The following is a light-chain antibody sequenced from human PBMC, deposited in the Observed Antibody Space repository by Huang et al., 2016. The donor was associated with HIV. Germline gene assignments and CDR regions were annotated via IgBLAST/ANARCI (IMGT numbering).Light chain of an antibody. CDR3: QQSHSNLYT. Sequence: DIRLTQSPSYLSASVGDSVTMTCRASEDLSFVLNWYQQKTGKAPKLLIYAASNLRRVIPSRFRGSRSGTDITLTITSLEPEDFATYYCQQSHSNLYTFGQGPHWTS. J-gene: IGKJ2*01. CDR1: EDLSFV. CDR2: AAS. V-gene: IGKV1-39*01.